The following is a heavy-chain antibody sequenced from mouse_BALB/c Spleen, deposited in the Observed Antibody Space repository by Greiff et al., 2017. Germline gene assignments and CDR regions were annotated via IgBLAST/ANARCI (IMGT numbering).Heavy chain of an antibody. CDR1: GYSITSDYA. D-gene: IGHD1-1*01. Sequence: EVQRVESGPGLVKPSQSLSLTCTVTGYSITSDYAWNWIRQFPGNKLEWMGYISYSGSTSYNPSLKSRISITRDTSKNQFFLQLNSVTTEDTATYYCARHYYYGSSWYFDVWGAGTTVTVSS. V-gene: IGHV3-2*02. CDR3: ARHYYYGSSWYFDV. CDR2: ISYSGST. J-gene: IGHJ1*01.